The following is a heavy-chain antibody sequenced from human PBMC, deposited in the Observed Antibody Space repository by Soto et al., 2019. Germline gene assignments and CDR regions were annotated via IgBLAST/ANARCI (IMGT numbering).Heavy chain of an antibody. CDR1: GGSISSSSYY. D-gene: IGHD3-10*01. CDR3: ASQADVLLWFGESGGGAFDI. V-gene: IGHV4-39*01. Sequence: SETLSLTCTVSGGSISSSSYYWGWIRQPPGKGLEWIGSIYYSGSTYYNPSLKSRVTISVDTSKNQFSLKLSSVTAADTAVYYCASQADVLLWFGESGGGAFDIWGQGTLVTFSS. CDR2: IYYSGST. J-gene: IGHJ3*02.